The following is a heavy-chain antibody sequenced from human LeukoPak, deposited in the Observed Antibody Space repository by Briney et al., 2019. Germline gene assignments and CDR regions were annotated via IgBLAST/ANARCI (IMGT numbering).Heavy chain of an antibody. V-gene: IGHV3-23*01. CDR2: ISGSGGST. Sequence: GGSLRLSCAASGFTFSNAWMSWVRQAPGKGLEWVSAISGSGGSTYYADSVKGRFTISRDNSKNTLYLQMNSLRAEDTAVYYCAKDSSGYYYEYFQHWGQGTLVTVSS. D-gene: IGHD3-22*01. CDR1: GFTFSNAW. CDR3: AKDSSGYYYEYFQH. J-gene: IGHJ1*01.